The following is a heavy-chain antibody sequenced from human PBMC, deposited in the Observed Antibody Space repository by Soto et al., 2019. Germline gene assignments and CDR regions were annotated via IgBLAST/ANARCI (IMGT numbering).Heavy chain of an antibody. Sequence: SETLSLTCTVSGVSISSGDYYWNWIRQHPGKGLEWIGYIYNSGSTYYNPSLKSRVTISEDTSKNQFSLKLSSVTAADTAVYYCARRYGGNLDYWGQGTLVTVSS. D-gene: IGHD1-26*01. CDR1: GVSISSGDYY. CDR2: IYNSGST. V-gene: IGHV4-31*03. CDR3: ARRYGGNLDY. J-gene: IGHJ4*02.